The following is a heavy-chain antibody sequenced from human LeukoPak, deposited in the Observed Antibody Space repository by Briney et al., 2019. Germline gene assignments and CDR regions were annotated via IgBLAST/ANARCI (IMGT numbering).Heavy chain of an antibody. J-gene: IGHJ4*02. V-gene: IGHV4-4*09. CDR1: GGSISGYY. Sequence: SETLSLTCTVSGGSISGYYWSWLRQPPGKGLDWIGYIHNSGSANYSPSLKSRVTISIETSKNQFSLDLRSVAPSDTAVYFCARATIYGYMDYWGQGTLVTVSS. D-gene: IGHD3-16*02. CDR3: ARATIYGYMDY. CDR2: IHNSGSA.